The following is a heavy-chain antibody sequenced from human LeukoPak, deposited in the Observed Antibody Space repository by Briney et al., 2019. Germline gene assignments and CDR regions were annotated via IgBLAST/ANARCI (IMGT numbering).Heavy chain of an antibody. J-gene: IGHJ6*03. D-gene: IGHD6-19*01. CDR2: INPNSGGT. CDR1: GYTLTELS. Sequence: ASVKVFCKVSGYTLTELSMHWVQQDPGQGLECIAWINPNSGGTNYAQKFQGRVTMTRDTSISTAYMELRSLRSDDTAVYYCARELAAVAGNARLYMDVWGKGTTVTVSS. CDR3: ARELAAVAGNARLYMDV. V-gene: IGHV1-2*02.